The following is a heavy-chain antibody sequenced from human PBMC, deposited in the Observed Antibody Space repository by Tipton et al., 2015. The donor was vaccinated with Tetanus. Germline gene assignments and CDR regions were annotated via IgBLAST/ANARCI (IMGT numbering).Heavy chain of an antibody. Sequence: LRLSCAVYGGSFSAYYWSWIRQPPGKGLESIGYIYYSGNTYYNPSLKSRVTISVDTSKNQLSLRLSSVTAADTAVYYCARDHGITWGGMGYYYGMDVWGQGTTVTVSS. CDR2: IYYSGNT. CDR1: GGSFSAYY. J-gene: IGHJ6*02. V-gene: IGHV4-30-4*01. CDR3: ARDHGITWGGMGYYYGMDV. D-gene: IGHD3-16*01.